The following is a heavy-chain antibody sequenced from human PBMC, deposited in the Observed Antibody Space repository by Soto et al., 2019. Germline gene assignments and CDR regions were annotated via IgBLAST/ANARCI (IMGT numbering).Heavy chain of an antibody. J-gene: IGHJ6*02. CDR1: GFTFSSYA. V-gene: IGHV3-30*18. CDR3: VKDGSSGWPYYYGMDV. CDR2: ISYDGRNK. D-gene: IGHD6-19*01. Sequence: QVQLVESGGGGVQPGRSRSLSCAASGFTFSSYAMHWVGQAPGKGREGVAVISYDGRNKYYADSVKGRFTISRDNSKNTLYLQMSSLRAEDTAVYYCVKDGSSGWPYYYGMDVWGQGTTVTVSS.